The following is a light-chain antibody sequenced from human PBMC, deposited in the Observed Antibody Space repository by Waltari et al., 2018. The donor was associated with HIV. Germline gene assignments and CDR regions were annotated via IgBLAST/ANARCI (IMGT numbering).Light chain of an antibody. CDR1: SSDVGNYTL. V-gene: IGLV2-23*01. J-gene: IGLJ2*01. Sequence: QSALTQPASVSGSPGQSITISCTGTSSDVGNYTLVSWYQQNPGKAPKLIIYEGIKRPSGVSNRISGSKSANTASLTISGLQAEDEADYYCSSYGGSSNWLFGGGTKLTVL. CDR3: SSYGGSSNWL. CDR2: EGI.